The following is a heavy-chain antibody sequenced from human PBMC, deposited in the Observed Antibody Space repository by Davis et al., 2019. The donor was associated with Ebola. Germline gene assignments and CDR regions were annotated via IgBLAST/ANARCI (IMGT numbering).Heavy chain of an antibody. CDR1: GFTFSSYA. CDR3: AREWYYYGSGNYYMDV. V-gene: IGHV3-30-3*01. D-gene: IGHD3-10*01. J-gene: IGHJ6*03. CDR2: ISYDGSNK. Sequence: PGGSLRLSCAASGFTFSSYAMYWVRQAPGKGLEWVAVISYDGSNKYYADSVKGRFTISRDNSKNTLYLQMNSLRAEDTAVYYCAREWYYYGSGNYYMDVWGKGTTVTVSS.